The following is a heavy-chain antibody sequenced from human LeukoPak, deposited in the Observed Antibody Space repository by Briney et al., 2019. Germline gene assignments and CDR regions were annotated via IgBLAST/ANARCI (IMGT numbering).Heavy chain of an antibody. CDR2: ISGSGITI. CDR3: ARDRVADVHPYYNYMDV. D-gene: IGHD2-15*01. J-gene: IGHJ6*03. V-gene: IGHV3-48*03. CDR1: GFTFSSYE. Sequence: GGSMRLSCAASGFTFSSYEVNWVRQAPGKGLDRVSSISGSGITIYYADSMWGRLTSFRVNANTSLFLQMNSLRADDTAVYYCARDRVADVHPYYNYMDVWSKGTTVTVSS.